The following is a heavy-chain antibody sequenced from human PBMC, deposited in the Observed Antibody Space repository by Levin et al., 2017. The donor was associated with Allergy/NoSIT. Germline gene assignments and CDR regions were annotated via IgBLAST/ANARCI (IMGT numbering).Heavy chain of an antibody. J-gene: IGHJ4*02. CDR1: GYTFSSYY. Sequence: GESLKISCKASGYTFSSYYMHWVRQAPGQGLEWMGIINPSGGSTSYAQKFQGRVTMTTDTSSTTVYMDLSSLRSDDTAVYYCARGDYRSYADLAYFEYWGQGTLVTVSS. CDR3: ARGDYRSYADLAYFEY. CDR2: INPSGGST. D-gene: IGHD4-11*01. V-gene: IGHV1-46*01.